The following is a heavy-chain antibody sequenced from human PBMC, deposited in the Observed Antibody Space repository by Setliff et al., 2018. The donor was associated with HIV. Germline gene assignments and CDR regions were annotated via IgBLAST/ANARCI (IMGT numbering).Heavy chain of an antibody. D-gene: IGHD3-10*01. Sequence: GASVKVSCKASGGTSSTHEMNWVRQAPGQGLEWMGQIISILDITDYAQKFQGRLTITADEPTNTIYMERSGLRSEDTAVYYCAGPRGDEAFDIWGQGTMVTVSS. CDR3: AGPRGDEAFDI. J-gene: IGHJ3*02. CDR2: IISILDIT. CDR1: GGTSSTHE. V-gene: IGHV1-69*10.